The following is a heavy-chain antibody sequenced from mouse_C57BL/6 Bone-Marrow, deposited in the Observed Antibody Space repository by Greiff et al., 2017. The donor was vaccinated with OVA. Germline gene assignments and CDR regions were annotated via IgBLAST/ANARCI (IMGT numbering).Heavy chain of an antibody. V-gene: IGHV1-19*01. D-gene: IGHD4-1*01. CDR2: INPYNGGT. CDR1: GYTFTDYY. J-gene: IGHJ2*01. CDR3: ARLGRYYFDY. Sequence: EVKLMESGPVLVKPGASVKMSCKASGYTFTDYYMNWVKQSHGKSLEWIGVINPYNGGTSYNQKFKGKATLTVDKSSSTAYMELNSLTSEDSAVYYCARLGRYYFDYWGQGTTLTVSS.